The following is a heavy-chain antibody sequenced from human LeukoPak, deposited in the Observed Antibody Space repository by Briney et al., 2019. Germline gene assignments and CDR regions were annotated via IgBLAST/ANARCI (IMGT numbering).Heavy chain of an antibody. Sequence: GASVKVPCKASGGTFSSYAISWVRQAPGQGLEWMGGIIPIFGTANYAQKFQGRVTITTDESTSTAYMELSSLRSEDTAVYYCARGGEMATIIGDAFDIWGQGTMVTVSS. V-gene: IGHV1-69*05. J-gene: IGHJ3*02. CDR1: GGTFSSYA. CDR2: IIPIFGTA. D-gene: IGHD5-24*01. CDR3: ARGGEMATIIGDAFDI.